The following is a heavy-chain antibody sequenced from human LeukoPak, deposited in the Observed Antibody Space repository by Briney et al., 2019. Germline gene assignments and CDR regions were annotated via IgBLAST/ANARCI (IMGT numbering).Heavy chain of an antibody. CDR3: AKDLTGYGGNSFDY. Sequence: GGSLRLSCAASGFTFSSYGMHWFRQAPGKGLEWVAFIRYDGSNKYYADSVKGRFTISRDNSKNTLYLQMNSLRAEDTAVYYCAKDLTGYGGNSFDYWGQGTLVTVSS. CDR2: IRYDGSNK. V-gene: IGHV3-30*02. D-gene: IGHD4-23*01. J-gene: IGHJ4*02. CDR1: GFTFSSYG.